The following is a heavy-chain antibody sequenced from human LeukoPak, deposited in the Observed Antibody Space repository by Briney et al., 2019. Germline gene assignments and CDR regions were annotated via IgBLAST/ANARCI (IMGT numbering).Heavy chain of an antibody. Sequence: GASVKVSCKASGYTFTSHYIHWVRQAPGQGLEWMGIINPNGGSTGYAQKFQGRVTLTRDTSTSTVYMGLSSLRSEDTAVYYCVRGTGTSFGYFDYWGQGTLVTVSS. CDR2: INPNGGST. CDR1: GYTFTSHY. J-gene: IGHJ4*02. CDR3: VRGTGTSFGYFDY. D-gene: IGHD1-14*01. V-gene: IGHV1-46*01.